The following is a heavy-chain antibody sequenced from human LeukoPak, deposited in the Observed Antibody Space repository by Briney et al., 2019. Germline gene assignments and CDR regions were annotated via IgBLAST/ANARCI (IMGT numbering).Heavy chain of an antibody. V-gene: IGHV5-51*01. CDR2: IYPGDSDT. D-gene: IGHD4-17*01. Sequence: PGESLKISCKGSGYSFTSYWIGWVRQMPGKGLEWMGIIYPGDSDTRYSPSFQGQVTISADKSISTAYLQWSSLKASDTAMYYCARQRSGSDYAYYYGMDVWGQGTTVTVSS. J-gene: IGHJ6*02. CDR1: GYSFTSYW. CDR3: ARQRSGSDYAYYYGMDV.